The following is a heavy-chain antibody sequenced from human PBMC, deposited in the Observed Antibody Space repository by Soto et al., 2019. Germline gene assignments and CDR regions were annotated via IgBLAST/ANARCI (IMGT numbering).Heavy chain of an antibody. J-gene: IGHJ4*02. CDR1: GGTFSSYA. V-gene: IGHV1-69*06. D-gene: IGHD3-16*01. CDR2: IIPIFGTA. CDR3: ARERGGSFY. Sequence: GASVKVSCKDSGGTFSSYAISWLRQAPGQGLEWMVGIIPIFGTANYAQKFQGRVTITADKSTSPAYMELSSLRCEDTAVYYCARERGGSFYWGQGTLVNVSS.